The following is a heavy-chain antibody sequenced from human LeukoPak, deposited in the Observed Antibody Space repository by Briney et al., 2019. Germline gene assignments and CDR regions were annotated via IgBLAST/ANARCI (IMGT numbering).Heavy chain of an antibody. CDR3: ARDPSPAHYYYYYGMDV. Sequence: SETLSLTSTVSGGSISSYYWSWIRQPPGKGLEWIGYIYYSGSTNYNPSLKNRVTVSVDTSKNQFSLKLSSVTAADTAVYYCARDPSPAHYYYYYGMDVWGKGTTVTVSS. D-gene: IGHD2-2*01. V-gene: IGHV4-59*01. J-gene: IGHJ6*04. CDR2: IYYSGST. CDR1: GGSISSYY.